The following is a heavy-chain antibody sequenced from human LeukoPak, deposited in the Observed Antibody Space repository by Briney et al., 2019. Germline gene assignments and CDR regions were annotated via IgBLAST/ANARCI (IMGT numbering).Heavy chain of an antibody. Sequence: GSLRLSCATSGFTFSMSSMHWVRLAPGKGLEWLAGISFDGANKFSGDSVKGRFSISRDNSKNTLYLQMNSLRLDDTAVYFCARGRAGIAAAGFDYWGQGTLVTVSS. V-gene: IGHV3-30*04. CDR1: GFTFSMSS. D-gene: IGHD6-13*01. CDR2: ISFDGANK. CDR3: ARGRAGIAAAGFDY. J-gene: IGHJ4*02.